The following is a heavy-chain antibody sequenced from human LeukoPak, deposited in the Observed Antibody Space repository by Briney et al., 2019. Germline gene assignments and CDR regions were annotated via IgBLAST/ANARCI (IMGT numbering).Heavy chain of an antibody. D-gene: IGHD2-8*01. CDR1: GFTFSSYS. Sequence: GGSLRLSCAASGFTFSSYSMNWVRQAPGKGLEWVSSISSSSSYIYYADSVKGRFTISRDNAKNSLYLQVNSLRAEDTAVYYCARPNLYSTSLDAFDIWGQGTMVTVSS. CDR3: ARPNLYSTSLDAFDI. V-gene: IGHV3-21*01. CDR2: ISSSSSYI. J-gene: IGHJ3*02.